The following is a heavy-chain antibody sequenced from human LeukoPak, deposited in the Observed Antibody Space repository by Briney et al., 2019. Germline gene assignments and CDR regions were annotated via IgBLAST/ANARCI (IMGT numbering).Heavy chain of an antibody. D-gene: IGHD3-22*01. CDR1: GYTFTGYY. CDR3: AKSKFPYDTNGWHGYFDF. J-gene: IGHJ4*02. V-gene: IGHV1-2*02. Sequence: ASVKVSCTASGYTFTGYYMHWVRQAPGQGLEWMGWINPNSGGTNYAQKFQGRVTMTRDTSISTAYMELNSLRADDTAVYYCAKSKFPYDTNGWHGYFDFWGQGTLVTVSS. CDR2: INPNSGGT.